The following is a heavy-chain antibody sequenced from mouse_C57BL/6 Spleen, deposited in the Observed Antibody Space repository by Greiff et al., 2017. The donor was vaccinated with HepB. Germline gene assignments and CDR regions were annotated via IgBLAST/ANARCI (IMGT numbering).Heavy chain of an antibody. D-gene: IGHD2-3*01. CDR1: GFTFSDYG. J-gene: IGHJ4*01. V-gene: IGHV5-17*01. Sequence: LKQSGGGLVKPGGSLKLSCAASGFTFSDYGMHWVRQAPEKGLEWVAYISSGSSTIYYADTVKGRFTISRDNAKNTLFLQMTSLRSEDTAMYYCARRGYDGYPYAMDYWGQGTSVTVSS. CDR2: ISSGSSTI. CDR3: ARRGYDGYPYAMDY.